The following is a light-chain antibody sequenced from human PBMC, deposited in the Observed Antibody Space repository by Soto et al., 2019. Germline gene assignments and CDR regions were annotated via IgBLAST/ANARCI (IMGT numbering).Light chain of an antibody. CDR3: QQRNYWPIT. CDR2: DAS. Sequence: EIGLSQSPSTLSLSTGEGATLSCRASQSVGSYLAWYQQKLGQAPRLLIYDASKRATGIPARFSGSGSGTDFTLTINSLEPEDFAVYYCQQRNYWPITFGQGTRLAIK. V-gene: IGKV3-11*01. J-gene: IGKJ5*01. CDR1: QSVGSY.